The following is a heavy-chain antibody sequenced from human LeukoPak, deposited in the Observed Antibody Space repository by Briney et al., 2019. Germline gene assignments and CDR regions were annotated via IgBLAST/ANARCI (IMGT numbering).Heavy chain of an antibody. J-gene: IGHJ6*02. Sequence: SETLSLTCAVYGGSFSGYYWSWIRQPPGKGLEWIGEINHSGSTNYNPSLKSRVTISVDTSKNQFSLKLTSVTAADTAVYYCAGQATGYFYGMDVWGQGATVSVSS. CDR3: AGQATGYFYGMDV. V-gene: IGHV4-34*01. CDR2: INHSGST. CDR1: GGSFSGYY.